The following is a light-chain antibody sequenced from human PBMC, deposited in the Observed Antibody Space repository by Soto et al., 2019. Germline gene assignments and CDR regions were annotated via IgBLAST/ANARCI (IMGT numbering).Light chain of an antibody. Sequence: QSVLTQPASVSGSPGQSITISCTGTSSDVGSYNLVSWYQQHPGKAPKLMIYEGSKRPSGVSNRFSGSKSGNTASLTISGLQAEGEADYYCCSYGGSSTYVFGTG. CDR3: CSYGGSSTYV. V-gene: IGLV2-23*01. J-gene: IGLJ1*01. CDR1: SSDVGSYNL. CDR2: EGS.